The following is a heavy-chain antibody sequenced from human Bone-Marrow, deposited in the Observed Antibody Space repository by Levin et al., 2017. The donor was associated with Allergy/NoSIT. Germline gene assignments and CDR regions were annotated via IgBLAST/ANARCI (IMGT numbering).Heavy chain of an antibody. CDR2: IGWNGRNI. Sequence: GGSLRLSCVGSGFSFDDYAMHWVRRVPGKGLEWVAGIGWNGRNIAYAESVKGRFTISRDDAKDTLYLQMDSLRAEDTAFYFCAKPRAKIVVVDAFDIWGQGTMVTVSS. D-gene: IGHD3-22*01. CDR1: GFSFDDYA. CDR3: AKPRAKIVVVDAFDI. J-gene: IGHJ3*02. V-gene: IGHV3-9*01.